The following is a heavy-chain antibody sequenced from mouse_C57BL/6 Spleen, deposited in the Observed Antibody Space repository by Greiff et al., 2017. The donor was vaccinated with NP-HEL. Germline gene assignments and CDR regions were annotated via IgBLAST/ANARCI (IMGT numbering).Heavy chain of an antibody. V-gene: IGHV1-15*01. CDR3: TYYGSRIRGFAY. D-gene: IGHD1-1*01. J-gene: IGHJ3*01. CDR1: GYTFTDYE. Sequence: QVQLQQSGAELVRPGASVTLSCKASGYTFTDYEMHWVKQTPVHGLEWIGAIDPETGGTAYNQKFKGKAILTADKSSSTAYMELRSLTSEDSAGYYCTYYGSRIRGFAYWGQGTLVTVSA. CDR2: IDPETGGT.